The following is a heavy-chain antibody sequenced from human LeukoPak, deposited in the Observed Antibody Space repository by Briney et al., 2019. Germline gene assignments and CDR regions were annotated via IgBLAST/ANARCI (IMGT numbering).Heavy chain of an antibody. J-gene: IGHJ4*02. V-gene: IGHV4-38-2*02. CDR3: ERAPSRFDFYFDY. D-gene: IGHD3-9*01. CDR1: VNSIRSVHY. CDR2: IYHSGST. Sequence: SETLSLTCTVSVNSIRSVHYWGWIRQPPGKGLEWIWSIYHSGSTYHNPSLTSRVTISVDTSKNQFYLKLNSVTAADTAVYYCERAPSRFDFYFDYWGQGTLVTVSS.